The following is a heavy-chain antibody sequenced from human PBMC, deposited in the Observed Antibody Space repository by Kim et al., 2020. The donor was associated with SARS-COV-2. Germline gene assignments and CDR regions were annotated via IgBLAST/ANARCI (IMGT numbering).Heavy chain of an antibody. CDR2: IYSGGSST. D-gene: IGHD3-16*01. CDR1: GFTFSSYA. V-gene: IGHV3-23*03. Sequence: GGSLRLSCAASGFTFSSYAMSWVRQAPGKGLEWVSVIYSGGSSTYYADSVKGRFSISRNDSKNTLYLQMNSLRAEDTAVYYCASPRKGGVADLLDYWGQGTLVTVSS. CDR3: ASPRKGGVADLLDY. J-gene: IGHJ4*02.